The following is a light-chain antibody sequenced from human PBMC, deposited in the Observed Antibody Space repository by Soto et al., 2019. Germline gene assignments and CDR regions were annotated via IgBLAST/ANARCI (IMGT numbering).Light chain of an antibody. J-gene: IGKJ1*01. CDR2: GAS. Sequence: EIVLTQSPGTLSLSPGGRATLSCRVSQSVNSNYLAWYQRKPGQAPRLLIYGASNRATDIPYRFSASGSGTDFTLTITRLEAEDFAVYYCQQYDSTPPTFGQGTKVEVK. CDR1: QSVNSNY. CDR3: QQYDSTPPT. V-gene: IGKV3-20*01.